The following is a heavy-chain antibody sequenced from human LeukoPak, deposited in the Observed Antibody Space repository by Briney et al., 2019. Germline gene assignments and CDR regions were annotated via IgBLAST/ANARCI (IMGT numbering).Heavy chain of an antibody. CDR3: ARDCSGGSCYWGT. CDR1: GYTFTSYG. CDR2: ISAYNGNT. J-gene: IGHJ3*01. Sequence: EASVKVSCKASGYTFTSYGISWVRQAPGQGLEWMGWISAYNGNTNYAQKLHGRVTMTTDTSTSTAYMELRSLRSDDTAVYYCARDCSGGSCYWGTWGQGTMVTVSS. D-gene: IGHD2-15*01. V-gene: IGHV1-18*01.